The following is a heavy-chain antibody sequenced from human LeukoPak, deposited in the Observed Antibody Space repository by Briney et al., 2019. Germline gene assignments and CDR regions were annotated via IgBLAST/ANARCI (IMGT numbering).Heavy chain of an antibody. V-gene: IGHV4-34*01. CDR3: ARARITMVRGVPRTYYFDY. CDR2: INHSGST. Sequence: SETLSLTCAVYGGSFSGYYWSWIRQPPGKGLEWIGEINHSGSTNYNPSLKSRVTISVDTSKNQFSLKLSSVTAADTAVYYCARARITMVRGVPRTYYFDYWGQGTLVTVSS. J-gene: IGHJ4*02. D-gene: IGHD3-10*01. CDR1: GGSFSGYY.